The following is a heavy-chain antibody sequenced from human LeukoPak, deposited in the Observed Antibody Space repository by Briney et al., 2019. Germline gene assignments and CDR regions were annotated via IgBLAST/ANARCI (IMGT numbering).Heavy chain of an antibody. Sequence: GASVKVSCKASGYTFTSYAMHWVRQAPGQRLEWMGWINAGNGNTKYSQKFQGRVTITRDTSASTAYMELSSLRSEDTAVYYCARDSSSWYFGSYGMDVWGQETTVTVSS. CDR1: GYTFTSYA. D-gene: IGHD6-13*01. CDR3: ARDSSSWYFGSYGMDV. CDR2: INAGNGNT. V-gene: IGHV1-3*01. J-gene: IGHJ6*02.